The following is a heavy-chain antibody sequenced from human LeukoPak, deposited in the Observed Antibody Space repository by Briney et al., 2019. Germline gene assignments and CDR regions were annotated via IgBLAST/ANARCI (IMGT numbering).Heavy chain of an antibody. V-gene: IGHV1-69*13. Sequence: SVKVSCKASGGTFSSYAISWVRQAPGQGLEWMGGIIPIFGTANYAQKFQGRVTITADESTSTAYMELSSLRSEDTAVYYCAREPGYCDGDCFNWFDPWGQGTLVTVSS. CDR2: IIPIFGTA. J-gene: IGHJ5*02. D-gene: IGHD2-21*01. CDR1: GGTFSSYA. CDR3: AREPGYCDGDCFNWFDP.